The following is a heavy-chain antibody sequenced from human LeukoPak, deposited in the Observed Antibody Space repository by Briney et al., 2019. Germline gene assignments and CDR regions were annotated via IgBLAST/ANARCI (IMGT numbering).Heavy chain of an antibody. CDR1: GFTFSNYW. Sequence: GGSLRLSCAASGFTFSNYWMSWVRQAPGKGLEWVAQIKQDGSDKHYVDSVKGRFNISRDNAKNSLYLQMNSLRAEDTAVYYCAREGYCSSSNCFYGMDVWGQGTTVTVSS. CDR3: AREGYCSSSNCFYGMDV. CDR2: IKQDGSDK. D-gene: IGHD2-2*01. V-gene: IGHV3-7*01. J-gene: IGHJ6*02.